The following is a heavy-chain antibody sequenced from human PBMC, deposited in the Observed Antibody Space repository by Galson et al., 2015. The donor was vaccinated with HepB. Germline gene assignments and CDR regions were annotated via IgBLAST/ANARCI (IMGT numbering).Heavy chain of an antibody. D-gene: IGHD3-10*01. J-gene: IGHJ5*02. CDR3: ARDIWVRGVITKTSSWFDP. CDR2: ISAYNGNT. Sequence: SVKVSCKASGYTFTSYGISWVRQAPEQGLEWMGWISAYNGNTNYAQKLQGRVTMTTDTSTSTAYMELRSLRSDDTAVYYCARDIWVRGVITKTSSWFDPWGQGTLVTVSS. CDR1: GYTFTSYG. V-gene: IGHV1-18*01.